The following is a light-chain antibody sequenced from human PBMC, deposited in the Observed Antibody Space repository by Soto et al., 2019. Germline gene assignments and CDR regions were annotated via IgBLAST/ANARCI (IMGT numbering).Light chain of an antibody. CDR2: GEF. Sequence: EIVMTQSPATLSVSPGERATLSCRASQSLSTDLAWYQQKPGQSPRLLIDGEFTRATGIPARFSGSGSETEFTLTISSLQSEDFAVYNCQQYNNWPPLFGQGTKLEI. CDR3: QQYNNWPPL. CDR1: QSLSTD. V-gene: IGKV3-15*01. J-gene: IGKJ2*01.